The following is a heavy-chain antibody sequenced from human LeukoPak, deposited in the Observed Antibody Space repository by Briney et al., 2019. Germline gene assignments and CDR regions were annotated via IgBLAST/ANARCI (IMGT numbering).Heavy chain of an antibody. CDR2: ISYDGSNK. D-gene: IGHD5-24*01. CDR3: AKDPSMRWLQFSYFDY. J-gene: IGHJ4*02. Sequence: GGSLRLSCVASRFTFSSYGIHWVRQAPGKGLEWVAVISYDGSNKYYSDSVKGRFTISRDNSKNTLYLQMNSLRAEGTAVYYCAKDPSMRWLQFSYFDYWGQGTLVTVSS. V-gene: IGHV3-30*18. CDR1: RFTFSSYG.